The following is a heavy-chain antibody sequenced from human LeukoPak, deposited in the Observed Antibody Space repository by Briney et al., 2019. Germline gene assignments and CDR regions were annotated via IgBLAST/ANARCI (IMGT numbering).Heavy chain of an antibody. CDR1: GFTFSNAW. CDR3: TRVSDITIFGVVINWFDP. Sequence: GGSLRLSCAASGFTFSNAWMSWVRQAPGKGLEWVGFIRSKAYGGTTEYAASVKGRFTISRDDSKSTANLQMNSLKTEDTAVYYCTRVSDITIFGVVINWFDPWGQGTLVTVSS. D-gene: IGHD3-3*01. CDR2: IRSKAYGGTT. V-gene: IGHV3-49*04. J-gene: IGHJ5*02.